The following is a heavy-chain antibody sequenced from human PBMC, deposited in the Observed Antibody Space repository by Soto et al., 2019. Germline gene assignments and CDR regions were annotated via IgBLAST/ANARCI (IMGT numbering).Heavy chain of an antibody. J-gene: IGHJ6*02. CDR3: ASGRNYDSSGYYLPYYYYCGMDV. D-gene: IGHD3-22*01. V-gene: IGHV1-69*06. CDR1: GGTFSSYA. Sequence: RASVKVSCKASGGTFSSYAISWVRQAPGQGLEWMGGIIPIFGTANYAQKFQGRVTITADKSTSTAYMELSSLRSEDTAVYYCASGRNYDSSGYYLPYYYYCGMDVWGQGTTVTSP. CDR2: IIPIFGTA.